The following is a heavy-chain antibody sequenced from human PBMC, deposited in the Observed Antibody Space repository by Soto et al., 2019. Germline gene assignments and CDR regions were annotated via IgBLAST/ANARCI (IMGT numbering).Heavy chain of an antibody. CDR1: GYTFNNYA. V-gene: IGHV1-18*01. D-gene: IGHD6-19*01. J-gene: IGHJ4*02. CDR2: ISGYNGNT. CDR3: VRFYYTSGWAPFDC. Sequence: ASVKVSCKASGYTFNNYAITWVRQAPGQGLEWLGWISGYNGNTYYVQKFQDRVTMTTDTSTSTSYMELRSLRSDDTAVYYCVRFYYTSGWAPFDCWGQGTLVTVSS.